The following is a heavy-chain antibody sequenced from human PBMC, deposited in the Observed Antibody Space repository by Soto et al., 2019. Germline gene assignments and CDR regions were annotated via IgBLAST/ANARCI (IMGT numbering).Heavy chain of an antibody. D-gene: IGHD6-13*01. CDR1: GFTFSSYS. V-gene: IGHV3-21*01. CDR2: ISSSSSYI. J-gene: IGHJ4*02. Sequence: GGSLRLSCAASGFTFSSYSMNWVRQAPGKGLKWVSSISSSSSYIYYADSVKGRFTISRDNAKNSLYLQMNSLRAEDTAVYYCARGLSSSWYYFDYGGQGTLVTVSS. CDR3: ARGLSSSWYYFDY.